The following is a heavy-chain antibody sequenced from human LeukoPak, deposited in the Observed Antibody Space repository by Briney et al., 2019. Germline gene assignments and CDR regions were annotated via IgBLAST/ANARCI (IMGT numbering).Heavy chain of an antibody. CDR1: GGTFSSYA. V-gene: IGHV1-69*05. J-gene: IGHJ4*02. CDR2: IIPIFGTA. Sequence: GSSVKVSCKASGGTFSSYAISWVRQAPGQGLGWMGRIIPIFGTANYAQKFQGRVTITTDESTSTAYMELSSLRSEDTAVYYCARGGLYCSGGSCYSESFDYWGQGTLVTVSS. D-gene: IGHD2-15*01. CDR3: ARGGLYCSGGSCYSESFDY.